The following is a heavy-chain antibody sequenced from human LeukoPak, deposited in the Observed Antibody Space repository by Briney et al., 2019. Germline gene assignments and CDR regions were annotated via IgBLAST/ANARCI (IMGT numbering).Heavy chain of an antibody. J-gene: IGHJ4*02. CDR3: ASICLGEVFKVPVDY. D-gene: IGHD3-16*01. CDR1: GFTVSSNY. V-gene: IGHV3-53*01. CDR2: IYSGGST. Sequence: GGSLRLSCAASGFTVSSNYMSWVRQAPGKGLEWVAVIYSGGSTYYADSVKGRFTISRDNSKNTLYLQMNGLRAEDTAVYYCASICLGEVFKVPVDYWGQGTLVTVSS.